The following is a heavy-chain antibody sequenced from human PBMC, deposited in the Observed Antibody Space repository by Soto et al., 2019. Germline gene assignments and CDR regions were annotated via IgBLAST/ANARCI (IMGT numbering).Heavy chain of an antibody. Sequence: SETLSLTCSVSGDYISSCNSYWGWIRPGPGKGLEWLATVTPGGQSYYNPPLRSRVTVSVDTYKTQCSPKVPAAPDADTAIYYCSIILVSGTTSKSKGFAPWGQSPLVTVS. J-gene: IGHJ5*02. V-gene: IGHV4-39*01. CDR1: GDYISSCNSY. D-gene: IGHD3-9*01. CDR2: VTPGGQS. CDR3: SIILVSGTTSKSKGFAP.